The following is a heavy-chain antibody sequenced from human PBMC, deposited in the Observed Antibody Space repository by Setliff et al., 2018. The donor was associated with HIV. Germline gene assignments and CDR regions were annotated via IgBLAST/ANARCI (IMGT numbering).Heavy chain of an antibody. Sequence: SETLSLTCAVSGYSISSGYYWGWIRQPPGKGLEWIGSIYHSGSTYDSPSLKSRVTISVDTSKNQFSLKLISVTAADTAVYYCARDDYMDVWGKGTTVTVSS. CDR2: IYHSGST. CDR1: GYSISSGYY. J-gene: IGHJ6*03. V-gene: IGHV4-38-2*02. CDR3: ARDDYMDV.